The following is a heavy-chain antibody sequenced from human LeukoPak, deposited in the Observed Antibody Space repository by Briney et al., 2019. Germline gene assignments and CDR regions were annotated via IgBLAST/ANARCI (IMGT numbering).Heavy chain of an antibody. J-gene: IGHJ4*02. CDR1: GFTFSASA. Sequence: GGSLKLSCAASGFTFSASAVHWVRQASGKGLEWIGRIRSKANNYATAYTDPLKGRFTVSRDDSKNTAYLQMNSLKTEDSAVYFCARDSGSEGPLDYWGQGTLVTVSS. CDR3: ARDSGSEGPLDY. V-gene: IGHV3-73*01. CDR2: IRSKANNYAT. D-gene: IGHD5-12*01.